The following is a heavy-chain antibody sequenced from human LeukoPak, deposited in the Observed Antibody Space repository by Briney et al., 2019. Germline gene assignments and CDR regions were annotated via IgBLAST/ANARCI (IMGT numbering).Heavy chain of an antibody. Sequence: LRLSCAASGFTFSDYYMSWIRQAPGKGLEWIGSIYYSGSTYYNPSLKSRVTISVDTSKNQFSLKLSSVTAADTAVYYCARLPTVTFFDYWGQGTLVTVSS. CDR3: ARLPTVTFFDY. CDR2: IYYSGST. V-gene: IGHV4-59*05. D-gene: IGHD4-17*01. CDR1: GFTFSDYY. J-gene: IGHJ4*02.